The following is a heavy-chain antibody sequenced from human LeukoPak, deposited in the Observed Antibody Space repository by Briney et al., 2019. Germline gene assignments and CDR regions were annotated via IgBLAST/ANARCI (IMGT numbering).Heavy chain of an antibody. CDR3: ARENSAPFDY. CDR2: ISSSSSYI. CDR1: GFTFSSYS. Sequence: GGSLRLSCAPSGFTFSSYSMHWVRQAPGKGLEWVSSISSSSSYIYYADSVKGRFTISRDNAKNSLYLQMNSLRAEDTAVYYCARENSAPFDYWGQGTLVTVSS. D-gene: IGHD2-15*01. J-gene: IGHJ4*02. V-gene: IGHV3-21*01.